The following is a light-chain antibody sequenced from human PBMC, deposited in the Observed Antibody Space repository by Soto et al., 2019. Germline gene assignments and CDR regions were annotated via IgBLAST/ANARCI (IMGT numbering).Light chain of an antibody. Sequence: DLQLAQSPSCMSAYVGDTFTGTCRASQSVSGWLAWYQQKKGEAPKXXIYDASALPRGVPSGFSGSGYGTKVNLTIASLQTDDFATYYCQQYETFSGTFGPGTKVDIK. V-gene: IGKV1-5*01. CDR3: QQYETFSGT. J-gene: IGKJ1*01. CDR2: DAS. CDR1: QSVSGW.